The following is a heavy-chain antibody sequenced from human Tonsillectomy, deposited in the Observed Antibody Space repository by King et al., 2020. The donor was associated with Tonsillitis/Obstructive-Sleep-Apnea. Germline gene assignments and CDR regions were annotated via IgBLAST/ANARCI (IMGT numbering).Heavy chain of an antibody. CDR2: IRSKAYGGAT. V-gene: IGHV3-49*04. D-gene: IGHD3-3*01. J-gene: IGHJ4*02. CDR3: TITHFILEWVLYYFDY. Sequence: VQLVESGGGLVQPGRSLRLSCTASGFTFGDYTLSWVRQAPGKGLEWVGFIRSKAYGGATEYAASMNGRFTISRDDSKSIAYLQMNSLKTEDTAVYYCTITHFILEWVLYYFDYWGQGTLVTVSS. CDR1: GFTFGDYT.